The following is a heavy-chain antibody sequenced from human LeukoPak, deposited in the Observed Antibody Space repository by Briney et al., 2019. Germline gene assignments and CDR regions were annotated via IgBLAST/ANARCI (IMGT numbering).Heavy chain of an antibody. V-gene: IGHV4-34*01. CDR2: INHSGST. Sequence: SETLSLTCAVYGGSFSGYYWSWIRQPPGKGLEWIGEINHSGSTNYNPSLKSRVTISVDTSKNQFSLKLSSVTAADTAVYYCARLPQLVLRYFDWLFEDYWGQGTLVTVSS. D-gene: IGHD3-9*01. CDR3: ARLPQLVLRYFDWLFEDY. CDR1: GGSFSGYY. J-gene: IGHJ4*02.